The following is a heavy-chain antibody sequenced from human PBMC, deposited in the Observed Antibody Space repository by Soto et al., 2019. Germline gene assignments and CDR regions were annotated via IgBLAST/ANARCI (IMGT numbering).Heavy chain of an antibody. J-gene: IGHJ6*03. D-gene: IGHD1-26*01. CDR2: IRSKAYGGTT. CDR1: GFTFGDYA. Sequence: GGSLRLSCTASGFTFGDYAMSWFRQAPGKGLEWVGFIRSKAYGGTTKYAASVKGRFTISRDDSKSIAYLQMNSLKTEDTAVYYCTRDGRDYYYYYMDVWGKGTTVTVSS. V-gene: IGHV3-49*03. CDR3: TRDGRDYYYYYMDV.